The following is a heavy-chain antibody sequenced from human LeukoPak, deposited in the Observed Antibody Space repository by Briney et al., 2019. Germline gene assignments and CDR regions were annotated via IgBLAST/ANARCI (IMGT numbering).Heavy chain of an antibody. CDR2: IRSDGSNK. CDR1: AFTFSTYG. CDR3: AKVHIAAVGLFDC. J-gene: IGHJ4*02. D-gene: IGHD6-13*01. V-gene: IGHV3-30*02. Sequence: GGSLRLSCATTAFTFSTYGMHWVRQAPGKGLEWVAFIRSDGSNKYYADSVKGRFTISRDNSKNTLYLQMNSLRAEDTAVYYCAKVHIAAVGLFDCWGQGTLVTVSS.